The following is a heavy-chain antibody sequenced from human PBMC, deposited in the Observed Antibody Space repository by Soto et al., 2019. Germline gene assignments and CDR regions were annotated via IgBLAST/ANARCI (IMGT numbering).Heavy chain of an antibody. CDR1: GGSISSYY. Sequence: PSEPLSLTCTVSGGSISSYYWSWIRQPPGKGLEWIGYIYYSASTNYNPSLKSRVTISVDTSKNQFSLKLSSVTAADTAVYYCARTLYSYGPRFDYWGQGTLVTVSS. V-gene: IGHV4-59*01. CDR3: ARTLYSYGPRFDY. J-gene: IGHJ4*02. CDR2: IYYSAST. D-gene: IGHD5-18*01.